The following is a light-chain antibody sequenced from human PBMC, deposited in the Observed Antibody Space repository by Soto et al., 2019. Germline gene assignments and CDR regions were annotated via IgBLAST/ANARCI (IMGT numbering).Light chain of an antibody. CDR1: QSMTRTY. J-gene: IGKJ5*01. CDR2: AAS. CDR3: QQHGSSPIT. Sequence: EIVLMQSPGTLSLSPGERATLSCRASQSMTRTYIAWYQKKPGQAPRLLIYAASIRAPGIPDKFSGTGSGTDYSPTIDRLEPEDFAMYYCQQHGSSPITFGQGTRLEIK. V-gene: IGKV3-20*01.